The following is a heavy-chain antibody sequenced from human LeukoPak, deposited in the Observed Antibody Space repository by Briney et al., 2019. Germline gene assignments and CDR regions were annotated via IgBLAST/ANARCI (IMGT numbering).Heavy chain of an antibody. CDR1: GFTFHTYA. CDR3: AKDMIRGNGEYDAFDI. CDR2: IGGGDT. J-gene: IGHJ3*02. V-gene: IGHV3-23*01. D-gene: IGHD3-10*01. Sequence: GGSLRLSCAASGFTFHTYAMHWVRQAPGKGLEWVSGIGGGDTYFADSVRGRFTISRDDSKETLHLQMNILRAEDTAIYYCAKDMIRGNGEYDAFDIWGRGTMVTVSS.